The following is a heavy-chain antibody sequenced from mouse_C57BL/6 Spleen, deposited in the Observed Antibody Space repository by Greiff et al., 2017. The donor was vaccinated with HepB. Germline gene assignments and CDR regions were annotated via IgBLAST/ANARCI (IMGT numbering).Heavy chain of an antibody. D-gene: IGHD2-4*01. V-gene: IGHV1-15*01. CDR1: GYTFTDYE. J-gene: IGHJ4*01. CDR2: IDPETGGT. CDR3: TSRDYDDYYAMDY. Sequence: VKLQESGAELVRPGASVTLSCKASGYTFTDYEMHWVKQTPVHGLEWIGAIDPETGGTAYNQKFKGKAILTADKSSSTAYMELRSLTSEDSAVYYCTSRDYDDYYAMDYWGQGTSVTVSS.